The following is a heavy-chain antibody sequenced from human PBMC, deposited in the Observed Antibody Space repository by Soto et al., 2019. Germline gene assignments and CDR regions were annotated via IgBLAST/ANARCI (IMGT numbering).Heavy chain of an antibody. J-gene: IGHJ5*02. D-gene: IGHD3-10*01. V-gene: IGHV4-30-4*08. CDR3: ARDRSGNWFDP. CDR2: IYYSGNT. CDR1: GDFIRNSDYY. Sequence: SETLSLTCTVTGDFIRNSDYYWTWVRQSPGKGLEWIGYIYYSGNTYYNPSLKSRVAMSIDTSKNQFSLRLTSVTAADTAVYYCARDRSGNWFDPWGQGIQVTVSS.